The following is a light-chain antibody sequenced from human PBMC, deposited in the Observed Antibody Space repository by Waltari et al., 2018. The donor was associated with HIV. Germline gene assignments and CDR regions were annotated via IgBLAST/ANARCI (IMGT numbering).Light chain of an antibody. V-gene: IGKV3-20*01. Sequence: EIVLTQSPCTLSLSPGERVTLSCRASQSVSSSSLVWYQQKPGQAPRLLIYGASSRAPGIPDRFSGSGSGTDFTLTISRLDPEDFAVYYCQQYGSSVTFGQGTRLEIK. CDR3: QQYGSSVT. CDR2: GAS. J-gene: IGKJ5*01. CDR1: QSVSSSS.